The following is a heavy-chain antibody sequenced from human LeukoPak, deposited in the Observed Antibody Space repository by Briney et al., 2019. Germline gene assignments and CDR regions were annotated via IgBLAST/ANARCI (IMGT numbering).Heavy chain of an antibody. CDR3: ARDRLRFCSSANCLFDY. D-gene: IGHD2-2*01. V-gene: IGHV3-48*02. CDR1: GFTFSSYS. CDR2: ISSSSSTI. Sequence: GSLRLSCAASGFTFSSYSMNWVRQAPGKGLEWVSYISSSSSTIYYADSVKGRFTISRDNAKNSLYLHMDSLRDEDTAVYYCARDRLRFCSSANCLFDYWGKGTMVTVAS. J-gene: IGHJ4*02.